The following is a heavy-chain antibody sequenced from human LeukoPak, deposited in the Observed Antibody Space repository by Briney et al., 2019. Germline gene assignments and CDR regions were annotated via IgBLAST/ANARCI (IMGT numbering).Heavy chain of an antibody. CDR1: GFSFSNYW. CDR2: IKPDGSET. V-gene: IGHV3-7*01. Sequence: GGSLRLSCAGSGFSFSNYWMSWVRQAPGKGLEWVASIKPDGSETYYVDSVKGRFTISRNNAKNSLYLQMNGLRAEDTAVYYCARDSHYGYTNSWYHLVHIDYWGQGTLVTVSS. J-gene: IGHJ4*02. D-gene: IGHD6-13*01. CDR3: ARDSHYGYTNSWYHLVHIDY.